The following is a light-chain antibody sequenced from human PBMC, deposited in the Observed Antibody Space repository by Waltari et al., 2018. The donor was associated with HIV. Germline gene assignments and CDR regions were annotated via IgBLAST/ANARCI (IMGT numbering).Light chain of an antibody. CDR2: KNI. J-gene: IGLJ2*01. CDR1: ALPKQY. CDR3: QSAGGSGSYVV. V-gene: IGLV3-25*03. Sequence: SYELTPPPSVSVSPGQTARITCSGDALPKQYAYWYQQKPGQAPVLVIYKNIERPSGIPARFSGSRSGTTVTLTISGVQAEDEADYHCQSAGGSGSYVVFGGGTKLTVL.